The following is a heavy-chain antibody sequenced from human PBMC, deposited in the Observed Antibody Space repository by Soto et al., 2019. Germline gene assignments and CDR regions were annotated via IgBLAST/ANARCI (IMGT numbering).Heavy chain of an antibody. Sequence: EVQMLESGGGLVQPGGSLSLSCAASGFTFNSCATSWVRQAPGKGLEWVAAISSRGDSRYYADSVNGRFTISRDNSKNPLYLQLHSLRAEDSAIYYCAKDKRLPHDVFDIWGQGTMVTVSS. V-gene: IGHV3-23*01. CDR1: GFTFNSCA. CDR2: ISSRGDSR. CDR3: AKDKRLPHDVFDI. J-gene: IGHJ3*02. D-gene: IGHD6-25*01.